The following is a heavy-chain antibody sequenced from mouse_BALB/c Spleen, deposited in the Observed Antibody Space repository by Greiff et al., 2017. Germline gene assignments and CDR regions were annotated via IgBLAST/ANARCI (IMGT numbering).Heavy chain of an antibody. CDR2: ILPGSGST. Sequence: VQLQQSGAELMKPGASVKISCKATGYTFSSYWIEWVKQRPGHGLEWIGEILPGSGSTNYNEKFKGKATFTADTSSNTAYMQLSSLTSEDSAVYYCARRLNYYGSSYDAMDYWGQGTSVTVSS. CDR1: GYTFSSYW. V-gene: IGHV1-9*01. D-gene: IGHD1-1*01. CDR3: ARRLNYYGSSYDAMDY. J-gene: IGHJ4*01.